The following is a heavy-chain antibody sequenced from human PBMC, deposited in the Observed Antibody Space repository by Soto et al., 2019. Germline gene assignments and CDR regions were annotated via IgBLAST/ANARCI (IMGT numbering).Heavy chain of an antibody. CDR1: GYTFTSYD. J-gene: IGHJ5*02. D-gene: IGHD6-13*01. V-gene: IGHV1-8*01. CDR2: MNRNSGNT. CDR3: ARERSAAGAGWFDP. Sequence: QVQLVQSGAEVKKPGASVKVSCKASGYTFTSYDINWVRQATGQGLEWMGWMNRNSGNTDYAQKFQGRVTMTRNTSISTAYMELSSLRSEDTAVYYCARERSAAGAGWFDPWGQGTLVTVSS.